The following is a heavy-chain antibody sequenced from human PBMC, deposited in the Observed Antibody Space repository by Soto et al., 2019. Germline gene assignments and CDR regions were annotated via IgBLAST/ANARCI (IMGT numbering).Heavy chain of an antibody. CDR2: INHSGST. J-gene: IGHJ6*02. D-gene: IGHD3-3*01. V-gene: IGHV4-34*01. Sequence: PSETLSLTCAVYGGSFSGYYWSWIRQPPGKGLEWIGEINHSGSTNYNPSLKSRVTISVDTSKNQFSLKLSSVTAADTAVYYCARMVGRFGEWLLSNYYYGMDVWGQGTTVTVAS. CDR3: ARMVGRFGEWLLSNYYYGMDV. CDR1: GGSFSGYY.